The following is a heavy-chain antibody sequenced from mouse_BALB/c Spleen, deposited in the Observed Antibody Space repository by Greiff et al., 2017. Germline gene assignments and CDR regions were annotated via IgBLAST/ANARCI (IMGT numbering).Heavy chain of an antibody. J-gene: IGHJ4*01. V-gene: IGHV1-62-2*01. Sequence: QVQLQQSGAGLVKPGASVKLSCKASGYTFTEYIIHWVKQRSGQGLEWIGWFYPGSGSIKYNEKFKDKATLTADKSSSTVYMELSRLTSEDSAVYFCARHEEAAYYRYDEGGYAMDYWGQGTSVTVSS. CDR3: ARHEEAAYYRYDEGGYAMDY. CDR2: FYPGSGSI. D-gene: IGHD2-14*01. CDR1: GYTFTEYI.